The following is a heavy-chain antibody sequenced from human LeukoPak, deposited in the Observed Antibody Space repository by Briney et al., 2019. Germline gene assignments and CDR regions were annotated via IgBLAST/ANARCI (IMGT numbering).Heavy chain of an antibody. CDR2: IYYSGST. J-gene: IGHJ6*03. CDR1: GGSISSSSYY. Sequence: SETQSLTCTVSGGSISSSSYYWGWIRQPPGKGLEWIGSIYYSGSTYYNPSLKSRVTISVDTSKNQFSLKLSSVTAADTAVYYCARTYNWNPGWGYYYYMDVWGKGTTVTVSS. V-gene: IGHV4-39*07. CDR3: ARTYNWNPGWGYYYYMDV. D-gene: IGHD1-20*01.